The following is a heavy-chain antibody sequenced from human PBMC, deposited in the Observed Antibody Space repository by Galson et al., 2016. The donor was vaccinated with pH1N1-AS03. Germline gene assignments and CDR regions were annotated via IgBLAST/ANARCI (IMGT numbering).Heavy chain of an antibody. CDR3: ARVDSSTYSDGWVPFDY. CDR1: GLSVAKNY. D-gene: IGHD5-24*01. J-gene: IGHJ4*02. Sequence: SLRLSCAVSGLSVAKNYMSWVRQAPGKGLEWVPSIYTGGDTFYTDSVRGRFTISRDDSKNTLYLQMNSLRAADTAMYYCARVDSSTYSDGWVPFDYWGQGTLVTVSS. CDR2: IYTGGDT. V-gene: IGHV3-53*01.